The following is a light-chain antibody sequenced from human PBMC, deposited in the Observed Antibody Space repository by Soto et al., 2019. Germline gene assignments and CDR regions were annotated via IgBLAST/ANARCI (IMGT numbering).Light chain of an antibody. CDR2: EVS. V-gene: IGLV2-14*01. Sequence: QSVLTQPASVSGSPGQSITISCTGTSSDVGGYNYVSWYQHHPGKAPKIMVFEVSNRPSGVSNRFSGSKSGSTASLTISGLQPEDEADYYCSSYTSGTSYVFGTGTKSPS. CDR1: SSDVGGYNY. J-gene: IGLJ1*01. CDR3: SSYTSGTSYV.